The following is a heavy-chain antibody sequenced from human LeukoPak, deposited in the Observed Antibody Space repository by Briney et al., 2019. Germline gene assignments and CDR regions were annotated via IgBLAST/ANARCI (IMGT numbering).Heavy chain of an antibody. J-gene: IGHJ4*02. V-gene: IGHV3-23*01. CDR3: AKLKKDPYYDFWSGYGSYYFDY. CDR2: ISGSGGST. Sequence: GGSLRLSCAASGFTFSSYAMSWVRQAPGKGLEWVSAISGSGGSTYYADSVKGRFTISRDNSKNTLYLQMNSLRAEDTAVYYCAKLKKDPYYDFWSGYGSYYFDYWGQGTLVTVSS. CDR1: GFTFSSYA. D-gene: IGHD3-3*01.